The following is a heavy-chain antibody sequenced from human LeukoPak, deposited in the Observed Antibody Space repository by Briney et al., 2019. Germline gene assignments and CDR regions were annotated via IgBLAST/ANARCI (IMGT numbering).Heavy chain of an antibody. D-gene: IGHD3-22*01. CDR2: INHSGST. CDR1: GGSFSGYY. Sequence: TSETLSLTCAVYGGSFSGYYWSWIRQPPGKGREWIGEINHSGSTNYNPPLKSRVTISVDTSKNQFSLKLSSVTAADTAVYYCARVDYYDSSGYYSVGYFDYWGQGTLVTVSS. J-gene: IGHJ4*02. V-gene: IGHV4-34*01. CDR3: ARVDYYDSSGYYSVGYFDY.